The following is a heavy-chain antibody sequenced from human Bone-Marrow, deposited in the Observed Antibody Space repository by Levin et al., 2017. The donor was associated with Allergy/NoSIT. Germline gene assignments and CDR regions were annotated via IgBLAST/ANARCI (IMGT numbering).Heavy chain of an antibody. V-gene: IGHV4-39*01. CDR2: VSYDGST. CDR1: GGSMRSDSYY. Sequence: SGGSLRLSCSVSGGSMRSDSYYWAWIRQPPGKGLEWIGSVSYDGSTSSNPSLRGRVSMSIDTSMKQFSLTVSSVTVADTAMDYCARHLTTAGISRTGLGVKTYFFEYWGQGTLVTVSS. CDR3: ARHLTTAGISRTGLGVKTYFFEY. J-gene: IGHJ4*02. D-gene: IGHD3-10*01.